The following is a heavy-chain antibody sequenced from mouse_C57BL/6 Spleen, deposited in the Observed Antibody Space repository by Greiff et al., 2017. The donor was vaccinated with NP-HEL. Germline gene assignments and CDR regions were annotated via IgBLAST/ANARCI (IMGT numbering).Heavy chain of an antibody. CDR1: GYTFTSYW. CDR2: IDPSDSET. V-gene: IGHV1-52*01. CDR3: ARSEGQGFAY. D-gene: IGHD3-3*01. J-gene: IGHJ3*01. Sequence: QVQLQQSGAELVRPGSSVKLSCKASGYTFTSYWMHWVKQRPIQGLEWIGNIDPSDSETHYNQKFKDKATLTVDKSSSTAYMQLSSLTSEDSAVYYCARSEGQGFAYWGQGTLVTVSA.